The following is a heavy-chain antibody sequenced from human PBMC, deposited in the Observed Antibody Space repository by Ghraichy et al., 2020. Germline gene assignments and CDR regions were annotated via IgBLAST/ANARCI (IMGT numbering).Heavy chain of an antibody. Sequence: GGSLRLSCAASGVSFSSYGMHWVRQAPGKGLEWVAVIWHDGSKKYYADSVKGRFTISRDNSKSTVYLQMNSLRAEDTAVYYCARDISKVETIKFDYWGQGTLVTVSS. V-gene: IGHV3-33*01. CDR3: ARDISKVETIKFDY. CDR2: IWHDGSKK. J-gene: IGHJ4*02. CDR1: GVSFSSYG. D-gene: IGHD5-24*01.